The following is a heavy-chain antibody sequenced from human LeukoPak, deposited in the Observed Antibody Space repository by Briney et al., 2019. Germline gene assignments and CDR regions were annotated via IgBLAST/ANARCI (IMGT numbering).Heavy chain of an antibody. Sequence: GGSLRLSCAASGFIVSSNYMSWVRQAPGKGLDGVSIIYRGGSTYYADSVKGRFTISRENSKNTVYLQMNSLRGEDTAMYYCARVGTGTSGYFDYWGQGALVTVSS. J-gene: IGHJ4*02. V-gene: IGHV3-53*01. CDR1: GFIVSSNY. D-gene: IGHD2-8*01. CDR2: IYRGGST. CDR3: ARVGTGTSGYFDY.